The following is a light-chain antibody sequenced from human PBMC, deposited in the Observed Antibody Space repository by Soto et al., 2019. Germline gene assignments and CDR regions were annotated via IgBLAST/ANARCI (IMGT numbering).Light chain of an antibody. CDR3: QKYDGVPQ. CDR1: QDITYH. J-gene: IGKJ3*01. V-gene: IGKV1-33*01. Sequence: DIQMTQSPSSLSASVGDTVTITCQASQDITYHLNWYQQKPGKAPNLLIYDASHLETGVPSRFSGNGSGTYFTPTVSSLQPEDIGTFYCQKYDGVPQFGPGTKVDL. CDR2: DAS.